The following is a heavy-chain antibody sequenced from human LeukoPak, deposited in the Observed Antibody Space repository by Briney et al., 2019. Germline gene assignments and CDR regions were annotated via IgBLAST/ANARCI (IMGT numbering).Heavy chain of an antibody. D-gene: IGHD3-10*01. V-gene: IGHV3-74*01. CDR2: INTDGSST. CDR1: GFTFSSYW. Sequence: AGGSLRLSCAAAGFTFSSYWMHWVRKAPGKGLVWVSRINTDGSSTSYADSVKGRFTISRDNAKNTVYLQMNSLRDEDTAVYYCRPELISGRWGQGTLVTVSS. J-gene: IGHJ4*02. CDR3: RPELISGR.